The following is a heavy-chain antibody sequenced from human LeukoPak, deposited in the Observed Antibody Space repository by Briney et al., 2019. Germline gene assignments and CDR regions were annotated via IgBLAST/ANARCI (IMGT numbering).Heavy chain of an antibody. J-gene: IGHJ4*02. D-gene: IGHD3-10*01. V-gene: IGHV4-39*01. Sequence: SETLSLTCTVSGGSISSSSYYWGWIRQPPGKGLVWIGSIYYSGSTYYNPSLKSRVTISVDTSKNQFSLKLSSVTAADTAVYYCARRGGQLLWFGELCFDYWGQGTLVTVSS. CDR1: GGSISSSSYY. CDR3: ARRGGQLLWFGELCFDY. CDR2: IYYSGST.